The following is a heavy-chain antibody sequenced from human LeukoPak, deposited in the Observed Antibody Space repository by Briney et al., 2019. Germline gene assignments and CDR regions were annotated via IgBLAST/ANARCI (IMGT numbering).Heavy chain of an antibody. V-gene: IGHV3-23*01. D-gene: IGHD6-19*01. CDR2: ISGSGGST. Sequence: GGSLRLSCAASGFNFRSYAMNWVRQAPGKGLEWVSDISGSGGSTYYADSMKGRFTISRDNSKNTLYLQMNSLRVEDTAVYYCAKGGWLVGPGHGDYWGQGTLVTLSS. CDR3: AKGGWLVGPGHGDY. J-gene: IGHJ4*02. CDR1: GFNFRSYA.